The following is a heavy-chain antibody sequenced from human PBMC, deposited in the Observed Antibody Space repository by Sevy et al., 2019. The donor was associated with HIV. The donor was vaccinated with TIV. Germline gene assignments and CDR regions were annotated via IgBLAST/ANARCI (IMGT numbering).Heavy chain of an antibody. V-gene: IGHV3-23*01. Sequence: GGSLRLSCAASGLTFNSHAMSWVRQPPGRGLEWVSAISGSGETTVYADSVRGRFTISRDNSKNTLFLVMNSLSAEDTAVYYCAKEYMLNLWRGYFDSWGQGTLVTVSS. D-gene: IGHD3-3*01. J-gene: IGHJ4*02. CDR2: ISGSGETT. CDR3: AKEYMLNLWRGYFDS. CDR1: GLTFNSHA.